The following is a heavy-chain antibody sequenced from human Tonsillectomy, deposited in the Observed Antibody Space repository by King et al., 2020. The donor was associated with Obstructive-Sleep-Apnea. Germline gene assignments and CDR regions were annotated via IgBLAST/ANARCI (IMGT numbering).Heavy chain of an antibody. V-gene: IGHV5-10-1*01. CDR3: ARAPIAVAGRGFDY. D-gene: IGHD6-19*01. CDR2: IDPSDSYT. CDR1: GYSFTSYW. J-gene: IGHJ4*02. Sequence: VQLVESGAEVKKPGESLRISFKGSGYSFTSYWISWGRQMPGKGLEWMGRIDPSDSYTNYSPSFQGHGTISADKSISTAYLQWRSLKASDTAMYYCARAPIAVAGRGFDYWGQGTLVTVSS.